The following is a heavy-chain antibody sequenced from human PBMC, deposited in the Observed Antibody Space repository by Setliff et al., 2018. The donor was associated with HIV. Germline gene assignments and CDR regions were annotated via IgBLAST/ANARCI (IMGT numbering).Heavy chain of an antibody. CDR3: AKVDDGQCNTFNCRDFDY. Sequence: PGGSLRLSCAASGFSFSNYAMSWVRQAPGKGLQWVSAIDPTGTYTYYADAVKGRFTISRDNFRNTLSLQMNSLTAEDSAIYYCAKVDDGQCNTFNCRDFDYWGRGTLVTVSS. CDR1: GFSFSNYA. J-gene: IGHJ4*02. CDR2: IDPTGTYT. D-gene: IGHD1-1*01. V-gene: IGHV3-23*05.